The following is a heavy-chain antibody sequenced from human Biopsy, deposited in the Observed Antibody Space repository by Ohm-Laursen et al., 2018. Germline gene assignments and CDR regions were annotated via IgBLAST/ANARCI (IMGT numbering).Heavy chain of an antibody. CDR2: IFKDGNT. Sequence: SETLSLTCAVSGYSISSDYRWGWIRQAPRKTLEWLGNIFKDGNTHYNPSLRSRLIISIDTSKNQFSLMMTSVSGADTVVYFCARVGSGWAPFDKWGPGTLVTVSS. CDR1: GYSISSDYR. J-gene: IGHJ4*02. D-gene: IGHD6-19*01. CDR3: ARVGSGWAPFDK. V-gene: IGHV4-38-2*01.